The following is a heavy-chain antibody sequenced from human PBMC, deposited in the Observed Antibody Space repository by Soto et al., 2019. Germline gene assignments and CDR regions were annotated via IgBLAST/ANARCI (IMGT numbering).Heavy chain of an antibody. CDR3: ARVTEIAARPFYYYYYMDV. V-gene: IGHV3-7*01. J-gene: IGHJ6*03. CDR1: GFTFSSYW. CDR2: IKQDGSEK. Sequence: SLRLSCAASGFTFSSYWMSWVRQAPGKGLEWVANIKQDGSEKYYVDSVKGRFTISRDNAKNSLYLQMNSLRAEDTAVYYCARVTEIAARPFYYYYYMDVWGKGTTVTVSS. D-gene: IGHD6-6*01.